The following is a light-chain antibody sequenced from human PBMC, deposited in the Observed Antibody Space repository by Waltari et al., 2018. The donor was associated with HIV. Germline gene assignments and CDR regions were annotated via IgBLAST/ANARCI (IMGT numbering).Light chain of an antibody. V-gene: IGKV1-5*03. CDR2: RTS. Sequence: DIQMTQSPSTLSASVGDRVTITCRASQIINEWLAWYQQKPGKAPKLLIYRTSTRQTGVPPRFSGSGSGTDFTLIISGLQADDFATYYCLQYGSYSLTFGQGTRVDVK. J-gene: IGKJ1*01. CDR1: QIINEW. CDR3: LQYGSYSLT.